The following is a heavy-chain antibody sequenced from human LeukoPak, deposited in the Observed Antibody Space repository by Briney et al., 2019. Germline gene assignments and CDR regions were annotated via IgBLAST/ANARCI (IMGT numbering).Heavy chain of an antibody. V-gene: IGHV4-31*11. CDR3: ARDSSGAFDI. CDR1: GGSFSGYY. CDR2: IYYSGST. Sequence: PSETLSLTCAVYGGSFSGYYWSWIRQHPGKGLEWIGYIYYSGSTYYNPSLKSRVTISVDTSKNQFSLKLSSVTAADTAVYYCARDSSGAFDIWGQGTMVTVSS. D-gene: IGHD3-10*01. J-gene: IGHJ3*02.